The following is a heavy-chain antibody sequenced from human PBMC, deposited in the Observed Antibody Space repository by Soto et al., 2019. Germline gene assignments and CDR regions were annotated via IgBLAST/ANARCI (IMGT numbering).Heavy chain of an antibody. J-gene: IGHJ4*02. V-gene: IGHV1-46*01. CDR2: INPSGGST. CDR1: GYTFTSYY. Sequence: ASVKVSGKASGYTFTSYYMHWVLQAPGQGLEWMGIINPSGGSTSYAQKFQGRVTMTRDTSTSTVYMELSSLRSEDTAVYYCARGVLMVYAIRYFDYWGQGTLVTVSS. D-gene: IGHD2-8*01. CDR3: ARGVLMVYAIRYFDY.